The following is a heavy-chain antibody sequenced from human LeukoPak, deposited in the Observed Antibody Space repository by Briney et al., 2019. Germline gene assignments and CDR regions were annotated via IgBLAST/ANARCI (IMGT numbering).Heavy chain of an antibody. D-gene: IGHD5-18*01. V-gene: IGHV4-4*02. Sequence: PSGTLSLTCAVSGGSISSSNWWSWVRQPPGKGLEWIGEIYHSGSTNYNPSLKSRVTISVDKSKNQFSLKLSSVTAADTAVYYCARAEGYSYEPSFDYWGQGTLVTVSS. CDR3: ARAEGYSYEPSFDY. CDR1: GGSISSSNW. CDR2: IYHSGST. J-gene: IGHJ4*02.